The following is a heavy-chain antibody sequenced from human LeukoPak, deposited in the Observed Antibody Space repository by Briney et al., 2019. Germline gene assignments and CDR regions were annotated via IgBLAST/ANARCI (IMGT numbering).Heavy chain of an antibody. CDR2: SRGTAYGGTT. CDR3: TRGVRGESWFDP. D-gene: IGHD3-10*01. V-gene: IGHV3-49*04. CDR1: GFFFGEYA. Sequence: GGSLRLSCAGSGFFFGEYAMTWVRQAPGKVLEWIGFSRGTAYGGTTEYAASLRGRFTISRDDSKRIAYLQMNRLTAEDTAVYYCTRGVRGESWFDPWGQGTLVTVSS. J-gene: IGHJ5*02.